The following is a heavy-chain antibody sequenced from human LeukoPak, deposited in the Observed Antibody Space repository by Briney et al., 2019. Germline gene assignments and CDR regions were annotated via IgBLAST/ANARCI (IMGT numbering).Heavy chain of an antibody. J-gene: IGHJ4*02. Sequence: PGGSLRLSGAASGFTFSSYAMSWVRQAPGKGLEWVSAISGSGGSTYYADSVKGRFTISRDNSKNTLYLQMNSLRAEDTAVYYCAVHSSSWYYFDYWGQGTLVTVSS. D-gene: IGHD6-13*01. V-gene: IGHV3-23*01. CDR3: AVHSSSWYYFDY. CDR2: ISGSGGST. CDR1: GFTFSSYA.